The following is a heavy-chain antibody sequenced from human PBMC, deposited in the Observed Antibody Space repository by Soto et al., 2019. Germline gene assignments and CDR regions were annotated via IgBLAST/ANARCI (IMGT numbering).Heavy chain of an antibody. Sequence: EVQLLESGGKLVQPGGSLTLSCAASGFTFSTYAMAWVRQAPGKGLEWVSGVSASGLNTDYADPVKGRFYISRDNSKNTVSLHMNSTRDEDTALYYWAEDRPRRASGDFFDYWGQGTPVTVSS. CDR3: AEDRPRRASGDFFDY. V-gene: IGHV3-23*01. CDR1: GFTFSTYA. D-gene: IGHD1-1*01. CDR2: VSASGLNT. J-gene: IGHJ4*02.